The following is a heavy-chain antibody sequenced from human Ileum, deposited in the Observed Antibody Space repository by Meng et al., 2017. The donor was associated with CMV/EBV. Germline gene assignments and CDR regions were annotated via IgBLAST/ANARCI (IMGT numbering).Heavy chain of an antibody. J-gene: IGHJ4*02. CDR3: ARGTPNFGFDY. V-gene: IGHV4-4*02. CDR1: GDSISSNNW. D-gene: IGHD1-1*01. Sequence: QVQLEESGPGLVKPSETLSLTCTVSGDSISSNNWWSWVRLSPGEGLEWIGDIYRDGTTNYNPSLKSRVTMSVDKSKNQFSLRLNSLTAADTAVYYCARGTPNFGFDYWGQGTLVTVSS. CDR2: IYRDGTT.